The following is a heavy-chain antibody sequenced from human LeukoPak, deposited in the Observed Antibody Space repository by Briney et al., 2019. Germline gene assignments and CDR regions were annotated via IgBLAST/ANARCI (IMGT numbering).Heavy chain of an antibody. CDR2: IYSGGGT. CDR3: ATHSGGY. V-gene: IGHV3-66*01. J-gene: IGHJ4*02. CDR1: GFTVSSNY. Sequence: GGSLRLSCATSGFTVSSNYMTWVRQAPGKGLEWVSVIYSGGGTRYADSVKGRFTISRDNSKNTLYLQMNSLRAEDTAVYYCATHSGGYWGQGTLATVSS. D-gene: IGHD3-16*01.